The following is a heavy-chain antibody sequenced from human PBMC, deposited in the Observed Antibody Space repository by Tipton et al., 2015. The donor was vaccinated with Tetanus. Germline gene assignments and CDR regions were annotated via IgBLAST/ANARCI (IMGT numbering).Heavy chain of an antibody. CDR3: ARIGWLQQNKPAFDI. Sequence: TLSLTCTIYGGTFSGYYCSWIRQPPGRGLEWIGEIHPSGSTNYSPSLRSRVTLSVDTSKNQFSLKLSSVTAADTAVYYCARIGWLQQNKPAFDIWGQGTVVTVPS. J-gene: IGHJ3*02. CDR2: IHPSGST. V-gene: IGHV4-34*01. D-gene: IGHD6-19*01. CDR1: GGTFSGYY.